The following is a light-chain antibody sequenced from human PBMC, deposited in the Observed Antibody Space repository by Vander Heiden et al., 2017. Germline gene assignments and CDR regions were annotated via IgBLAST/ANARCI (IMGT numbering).Light chain of an antibody. V-gene: IGKV3-11*01. Sequence: EIVLTQSPATLSLSPGERATLSCRASQSVSSYLAWYKQKPGQAPRLLIYDASNRVTGIPARFSGSGYGKDFTLTISSREPEDFAVYYCQQRSNWPPITFGQGTRMEIK. J-gene: IGKJ5*01. CDR2: DAS. CDR3: QQRSNWPPIT. CDR1: QSVSSY.